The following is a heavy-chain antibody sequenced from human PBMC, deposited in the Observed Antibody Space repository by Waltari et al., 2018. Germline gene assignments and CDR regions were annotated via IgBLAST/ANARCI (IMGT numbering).Heavy chain of an antibody. CDR1: GGSFSGYY. CDR2: INHSGRT. V-gene: IGHV4-34*01. CDR3: ARPYGDSFDY. Sequence: QVQLQQWGAGLLKPSETLSLTCAVYGGSFSGYYWSWIRQPPGKGLERIGEINHSGRTNYNPSLNSRVTISVDTSKNQFSLKLSAGTAADTAVYDCARPYGDSFDYWGQGTLVTVSS. J-gene: IGHJ4*02. D-gene: IGHD4-17*01.